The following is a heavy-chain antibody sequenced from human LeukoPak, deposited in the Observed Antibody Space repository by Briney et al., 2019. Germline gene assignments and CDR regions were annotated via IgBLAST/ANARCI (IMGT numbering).Heavy chain of an antibody. CDR3: ARDQHWFDR. Sequence: SVKVSCKASGGTFSSYAISWVPHAPGQGLEWMGGLIPLFGTANYAQKFQGRVTITADESTSTAYMELSSLRSEDTAVYDCARDQHWFDRWGQGTLVTVSA. V-gene: IGHV1-69*13. CDR2: LIPLFGTA. J-gene: IGHJ5*02. CDR1: GGTFSSYA.